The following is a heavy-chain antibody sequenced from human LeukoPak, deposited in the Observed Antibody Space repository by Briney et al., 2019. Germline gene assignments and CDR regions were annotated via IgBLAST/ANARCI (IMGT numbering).Heavy chain of an antibody. CDR1: GYTFSGYY. CDR2: INPNTGGT. D-gene: IGHD3-10*01. J-gene: IGHJ4*02. V-gene: IGHV1-2*02. Sequence: ASVKVSSKASGYTFSGYYIQWVRQAPGQGLEWMGWINPNTGGTNYAQTFQGRVTMTRDTSVSTAYMELNRLTSDDTAVYYCARTSRPVPDLWFGELSLPFHFDYWGQGTLVPVSS. CDR3: ARTSRPVPDLWFGELSLPFHFDY.